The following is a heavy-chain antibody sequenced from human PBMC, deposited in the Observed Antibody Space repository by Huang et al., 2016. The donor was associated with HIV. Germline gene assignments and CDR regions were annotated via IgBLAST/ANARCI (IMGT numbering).Heavy chain of an antibody. D-gene: IGHD6-19*01. Sequence: QLQLQESGPGPVKPSATLSLTCSVSGGSISGSRYYWGWIRQPPGKGRGWIGSLSYSGDSHYSPALKSRVTISVDTSKNQFSLKLSSVTAADTAVYYCARGQSGPSQWLASLGNFYYYMDVWGKGTTVTVS. J-gene: IGHJ6*03. CDR2: LSYSGDS. V-gene: IGHV4-39*01. CDR3: ARGQSGPSQWLASLGNFYYYMDV. CDR1: GGSISGSRYY.